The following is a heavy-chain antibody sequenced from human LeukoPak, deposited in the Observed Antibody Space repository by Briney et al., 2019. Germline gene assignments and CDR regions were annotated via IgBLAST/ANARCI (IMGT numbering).Heavy chain of an antibody. CDR2: IRSKAYGGTT. V-gene: IGHV3-49*03. D-gene: IGHD2-2*01. Sequence: TGGSLRLSCTASGFTFGDYAMSWFRQAPGKGLEWVGFIRSKAYGGTTEYAASVKGRFTISRDDSKSIAYLQMNSLKTEDTAVYYCTRDGDCSSTSCYWLDPWGQGTLVTVSS. CDR1: GFTFGDYA. CDR3: TRDGDCSSTSCYWLDP. J-gene: IGHJ5*02.